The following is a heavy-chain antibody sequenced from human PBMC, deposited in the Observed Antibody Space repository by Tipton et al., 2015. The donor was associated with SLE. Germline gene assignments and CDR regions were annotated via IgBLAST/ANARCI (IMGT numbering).Heavy chain of an antibody. D-gene: IGHD6-19*01. CDR2: IYHSGST. Sequence: TLSLTCAVSGGSISSGGYSWSWIRQPPGKGLEWIGYIYHSGSTYYNPSLKSRVTISVDTSKNQFSLKLSSVAAADTAVYYCARDEYSSGWYAYWGQGTLVTVSS. CDR1: GGSISSGGYS. J-gene: IGHJ4*02. V-gene: IGHV4-30-2*01. CDR3: ARDEYSSGWYAY.